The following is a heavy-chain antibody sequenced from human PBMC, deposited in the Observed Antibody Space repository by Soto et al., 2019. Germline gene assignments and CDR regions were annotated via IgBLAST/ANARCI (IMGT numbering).Heavy chain of an antibody. CDR1: GFTFSSYA. V-gene: IGHV3-23*01. CDR3: AKGGQQTYYYDSSGDYFDY. J-gene: IGHJ4*02. CDR2: ISGSGGST. Sequence: GGSLRLSCAASGFTFSSYAMSWVRQAPGKGLEWVSAISGSGGSTYYADSVKGRFTISRDNSKNTLYLQMNSLRAEDTAVYYCAKGGQQTYYYDSSGDYFDYWGQGTLVTVSS. D-gene: IGHD3-22*01.